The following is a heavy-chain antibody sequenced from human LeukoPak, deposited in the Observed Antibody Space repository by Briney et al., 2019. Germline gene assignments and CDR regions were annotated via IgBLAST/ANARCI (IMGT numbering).Heavy chain of an antibody. Sequence: GGSLRLSCAASGFTFSGSAMHWVRQASGKGLEWVGRIRSKANSYATAYAASVKGRFTISRDDSKNTAYLQMNSLKTEDTAVYYCTRPGALGEPYYYYYMDVWGKGTTVTVSS. D-gene: IGHD1-14*01. J-gene: IGHJ6*03. CDR1: GFTFSGSA. CDR3: TRPGALGEPYYYYYMDV. CDR2: IRSKANSYAT. V-gene: IGHV3-73*01.